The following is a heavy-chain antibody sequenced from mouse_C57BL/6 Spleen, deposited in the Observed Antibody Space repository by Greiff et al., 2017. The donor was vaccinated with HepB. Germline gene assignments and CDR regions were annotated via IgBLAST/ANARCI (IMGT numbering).Heavy chain of an antibody. CDR3: ARETYGSPY. CDR2: ISYDGSN. Sequence: EVQRVESGPGLVKPSQSLSLTCSVTGYSITSGYYWNWIRQFPGNKLEWMGYISYDGSNNYNPSLKNRISITRDTSKNQFFLKLNSVTTEDTATYYCARETYGSPYWGQGTLVTVSA. CDR1: GYSITSGYY. D-gene: IGHD1-1*01. J-gene: IGHJ3*01. V-gene: IGHV3-6*01.